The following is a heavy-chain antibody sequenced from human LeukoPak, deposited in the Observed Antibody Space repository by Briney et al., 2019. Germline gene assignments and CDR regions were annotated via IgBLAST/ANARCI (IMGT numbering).Heavy chain of an antibody. CDR2: IYYSGST. Sequence: NPSETLSLTCTVSGGSIRSYYWSWIRHPPGKGLEWIGYIYYSGSTNYNPSLKSRVTISVDTSRNQFSLKLSSVTAADTAVYYCARRRGRGYDLPSKYYFDYWGQGTLVTVPS. CDR3: ARRRGRGYDLPSKYYFDY. V-gene: IGHV4-59*08. J-gene: IGHJ4*02. CDR1: GGSIRSYY. D-gene: IGHD5-12*01.